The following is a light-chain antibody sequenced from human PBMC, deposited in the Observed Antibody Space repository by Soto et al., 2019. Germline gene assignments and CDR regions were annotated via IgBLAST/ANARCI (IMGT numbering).Light chain of an antibody. V-gene: IGKV3-20*01. Sequence: EIVLTQSPGTLSLSPGERATLSCRASQSVSSTYLAWYQQKPGQAPRLLIYGASTGATGVPARFSGSGSGTDFTLSISRLEPEDFAIYYCQQYHNWPPITFGQGTRLEI. CDR3: QQYHNWPPIT. CDR2: GAS. J-gene: IGKJ5*01. CDR1: QSVSSTY.